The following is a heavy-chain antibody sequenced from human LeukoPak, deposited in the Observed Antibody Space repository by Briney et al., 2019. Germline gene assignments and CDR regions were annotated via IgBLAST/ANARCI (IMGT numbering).Heavy chain of an antibody. V-gene: IGHV4-4*02. J-gene: IGHJ4*02. Sequence: PSETLSLTCAVSGGSTSSSNWWSWVRQPPGRGLEWIGEIYHSGSTNYNPSLKSRVTISVDKSKNQFSLKLSSVTAADTAVYYCARRVVTTVFQGGDYFDYWGQGTLVTVSS. CDR3: ARRVVTTVFQGGDYFDY. CDR1: GGSTSSSNW. D-gene: IGHD4-17*01. CDR2: IYHSGST.